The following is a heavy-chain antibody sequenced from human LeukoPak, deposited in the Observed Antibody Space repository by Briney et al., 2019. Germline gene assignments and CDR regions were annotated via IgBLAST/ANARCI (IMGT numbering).Heavy chain of an antibody. CDR3: ARDPGTPGDRAFDI. J-gene: IGHJ3*02. CDR1: GFTFSSYW. Sequence: GGSLRLSCAASGFTFSSYWMSWVRQAPGKGLEWVANIKQDGSEKYYVDSVKGRFTISRDNAKNSLYLQMNSLRAEDTAVYYCARDPGTPGDRAFDIWGQGTMVTVSS. V-gene: IGHV3-7*01. D-gene: IGHD3-16*01. CDR2: IKQDGSEK.